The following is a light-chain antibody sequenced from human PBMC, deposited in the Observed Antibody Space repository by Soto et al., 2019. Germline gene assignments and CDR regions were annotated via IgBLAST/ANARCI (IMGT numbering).Light chain of an antibody. J-gene: IGKJ4*01. Sequence: EIVMTQSPATLSVSPGERATLSCRATQSVINNLAWYQQKPGQAPRLLIYGASTRATGIPARFSGSWSGTEFTLTIGSLQSEDFAVYYCQQYTNWPLSFGGGTKVEIK. CDR2: GAS. CDR3: QQYTNWPLS. V-gene: IGKV3-15*01. CDR1: QSVINN.